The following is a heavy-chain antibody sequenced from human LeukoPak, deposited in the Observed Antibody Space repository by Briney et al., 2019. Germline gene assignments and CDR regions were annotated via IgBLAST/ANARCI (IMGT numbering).Heavy chain of an antibody. J-gene: IGHJ4*02. CDR1: GGSCSAYY. CDR2: INHNGST. V-gene: IGHV4-34*01. CDR3: ARETTGYHSSSFDY. D-gene: IGHD6-6*01. Sequence: PSETLSLTCAVYGGSCSAYYWTWIRQPPGKGLEWIGEINHNGSTTYNVSLTSRVTISVDTSKNQFSLKLSSVTAADTAVYYCARETTGYHSSSFDYWGQGTLVTVSS.